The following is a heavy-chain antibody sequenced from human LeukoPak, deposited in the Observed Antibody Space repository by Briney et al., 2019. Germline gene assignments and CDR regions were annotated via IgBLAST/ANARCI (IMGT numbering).Heavy chain of an antibody. Sequence: WASVKVSCKASGYTFTSYYMHWVRQAPGQGLEWMGWINPNSGGTNYAQKFQGRVTMTRDTSISTAYMELSRLRSDDTAVYYCARVGRGNQNWFDPWGQGTLVTVSS. D-gene: IGHD1-14*01. CDR2: INPNSGGT. J-gene: IGHJ5*02. CDR1: GYTFTSYY. V-gene: IGHV1-2*02. CDR3: ARVGRGNQNWFDP.